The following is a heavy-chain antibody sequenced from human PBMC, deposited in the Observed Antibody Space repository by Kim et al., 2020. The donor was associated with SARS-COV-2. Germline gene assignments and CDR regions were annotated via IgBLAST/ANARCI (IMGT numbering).Heavy chain of an antibody. CDR1: SGAFSGYY. V-gene: IGHV4-34*01. CDR2: INHRGTT. D-gene: IGHD2-21*02. Sequence: SETLSLTCGVYSGAFSGYYWSWFRQISGKGLEWIGEINHRGTTNYNPSLKGRAVISVDTSKRQFSLEMKSMTAVDTAVFYCARDRLVVGTATRYDTVVWG. CDR3: ARDRLVVGTATRYDTVV. J-gene: IGHJ6*01.